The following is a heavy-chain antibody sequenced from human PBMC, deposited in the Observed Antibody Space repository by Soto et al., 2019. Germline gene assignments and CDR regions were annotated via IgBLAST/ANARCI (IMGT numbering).Heavy chain of an antibody. CDR3: AKDRRSKWSLDH. CDR2: ISDDGSKK. J-gene: IGHJ4*02. Sequence: QVQLVESGGGVVQPGRSQRLSCATSGFTFSTNGMHWVRQAPGKGLEWVAVISDDGSKKDYADSVKGRFTITRDNSKKTLHLQMDSLRPEDTAVYYCAKDRRSKWSLDHWGQGTLVIVSS. CDR1: GFTFSTNG. V-gene: IGHV3-30*18. D-gene: IGHD2-15*01.